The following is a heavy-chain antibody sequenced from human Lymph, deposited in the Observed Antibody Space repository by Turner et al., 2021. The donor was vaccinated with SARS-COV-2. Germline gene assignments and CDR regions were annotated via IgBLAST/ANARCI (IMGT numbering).Heavy chain of an antibody. CDR3: ARQTGNNWVDP. V-gene: IGHV4-59*02. Sequence: VQLRESGPRLVWPLEALSRTCTVSGGSVTDNYWSWLRQPPGKRLEWIGFIFYRGSTNYNPSLKSRVTKSGDTSEKQFSLKLTYVTAADTAIYDCARQTGNNWVDPWGQGTLVTVSS. CDR1: GGSVTDNY. D-gene: IGHD3-9*01. CDR2: IFYRGST. J-gene: IGHJ5*02.